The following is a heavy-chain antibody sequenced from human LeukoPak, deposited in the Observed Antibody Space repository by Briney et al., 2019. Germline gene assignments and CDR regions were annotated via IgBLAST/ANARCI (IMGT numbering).Heavy chain of an antibody. Sequence: GGSLRLSCAASGFTFSSYEMNWVRQAPGKGLEWVSYISSSGSTIYYADSVKGRFTISRDNAKNSLYLQMNSLRAEDTAVYYRARGDIVVVPAALYYWGQGTLVTVSS. V-gene: IGHV3-48*03. J-gene: IGHJ4*02. CDR1: GFTFSSYE. D-gene: IGHD2-2*01. CDR3: ARGDIVVVPAALYY. CDR2: ISSSGSTI.